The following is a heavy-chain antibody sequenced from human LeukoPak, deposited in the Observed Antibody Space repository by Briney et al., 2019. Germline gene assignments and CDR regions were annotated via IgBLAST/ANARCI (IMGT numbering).Heavy chain of an antibody. CDR1: GFTFSDYY. CDR2: ISSSGSTI. V-gene: IGHV3-11*01. CDR3: AKQKTYGSGTYYPYYYGMDV. Sequence: GGSLRLSCAASGFTFSDYYMSWIRQAPGKGLEWVSYISSSGSTIYYADSVKGRFTISRDNSKNTLYLQVNSLRAEDTAVYYCAKQKTYGSGTYYPYYYGMDVWGRGTTVTVSS. J-gene: IGHJ6*02. D-gene: IGHD3-10*01.